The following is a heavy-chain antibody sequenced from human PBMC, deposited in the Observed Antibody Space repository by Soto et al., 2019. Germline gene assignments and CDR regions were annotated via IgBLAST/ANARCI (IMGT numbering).Heavy chain of an antibody. V-gene: IGHV3-48*03. J-gene: IGHJ6*02. CDR3: ARDGSTVTTNYHYAMDV. CDR2: IHSGGSTI. Sequence: EVQLVESGGGLVQPGGSLRLSCAASGFTFSTYHMNWVRQAPGKGLEWVSYIHSGGSTIYYADSVKGRFTISRDNAKNSLYLQMNSLRAEDTAVYYCARDGSTVTTNYHYAMDVWGQRTTVTVSS. D-gene: IGHD4-17*01. CDR1: GFTFSTYH.